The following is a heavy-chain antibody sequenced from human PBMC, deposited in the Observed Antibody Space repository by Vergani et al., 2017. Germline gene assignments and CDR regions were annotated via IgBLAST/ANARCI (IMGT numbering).Heavy chain of an antibody. CDR3: ARDSVAGTKALDY. V-gene: IGHV3-33*01. Sequence: QVQLVESGGGVVQPGRSLRLSCAASGFTFSSYGMHWVRQALGKGLEWVAVIWYDGSNKYYADSVKGRFTISRDNSKNTLYLQMNSLRAEDTAVYYCARDSVAGTKALDYWGQGTLVTVSS. CDR2: IWYDGSNK. J-gene: IGHJ4*02. CDR1: GFTFSSYG. D-gene: IGHD6-19*01.